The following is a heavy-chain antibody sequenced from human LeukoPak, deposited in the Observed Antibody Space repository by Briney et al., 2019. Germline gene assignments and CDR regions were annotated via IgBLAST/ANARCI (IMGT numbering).Heavy chain of an antibody. CDR2: INHSGTT. J-gene: IGHJ4*02. D-gene: IGHD1-26*01. CDR1: GGSFSGYY. V-gene: IGHV4-34*01. CDR3: ARVPSGSYDY. Sequence: PSETLSLTCAVYGGSFSGYYWSWISHPPGKGLEWVGEINHSGTTNYNPSLKSRVTISVDTSKNQFSLKLSSVTAADTAVYYCARVPSGSYDYWGQGTLVTVSS.